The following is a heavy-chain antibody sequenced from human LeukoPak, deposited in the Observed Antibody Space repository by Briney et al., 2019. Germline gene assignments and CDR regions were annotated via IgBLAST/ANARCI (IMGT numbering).Heavy chain of an antibody. D-gene: IGHD5-12*01. CDR2: ISSSSSYI. CDR1: GFTFSSYS. Sequence: EGSLRLSCAASGFTFSSYSMNWVRQAPGKGLEWVSSISSSSSYIYYADSVKGRFTISRDNAKNSLYLQMNSLRAEDTAVYYCARAASGYDYPYYFDYWGQGTLVTVSS. CDR3: ARAASGYDYPYYFDY. J-gene: IGHJ4*02. V-gene: IGHV3-21*01.